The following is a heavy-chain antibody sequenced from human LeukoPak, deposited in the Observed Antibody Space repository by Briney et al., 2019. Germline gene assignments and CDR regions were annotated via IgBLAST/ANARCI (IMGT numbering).Heavy chain of an antibody. Sequence: GGSLRLSCAASAFTFSSSAMSWVRHAPGKGLEWISSISGTGGTTYYADSVKGRFTISRDNSKNKLYLQVNSLRAEDTAMYYCAKGQYSYSSSWFDYWGQGTLVTVSS. D-gene: IGHD6-6*01. CDR1: AFTFSSSA. V-gene: IGHV3-23*01. J-gene: IGHJ4*02. CDR2: ISGTGGTT. CDR3: AKGQYSYSSSWFDY.